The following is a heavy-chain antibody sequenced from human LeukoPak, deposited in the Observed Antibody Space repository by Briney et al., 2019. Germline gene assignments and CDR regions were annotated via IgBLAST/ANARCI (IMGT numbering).Heavy chain of an antibody. V-gene: IGHV4-34*01. J-gene: IGHJ3*02. CDR1: GGSFSGYY. Sequence: SETLSLTCAVYGGSFSGYYWSWMRQPPGKGLEWIGEINHSGRTNYNPSLKSRVTISLVTSKNQVSLKLSSVTAADTAVYYCARGALGAFDIWGQGTMVTVSS. CDR2: INHSGRT. CDR3: ARGALGAFDI.